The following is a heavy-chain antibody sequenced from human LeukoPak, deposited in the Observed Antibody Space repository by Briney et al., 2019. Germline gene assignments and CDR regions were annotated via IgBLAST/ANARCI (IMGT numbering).Heavy chain of an antibody. V-gene: IGHV1-69*01. CDR3: AREAPREYYYDSSGLGYFDY. Sequence: SVKVSCKASGGTFSSYAISWVRQAPGQGLEWIGGIIPIFGTANYAQKFQGRVTITADESTSTAYMELSSLRSEDTAVYYCAREAPREYYYDSSGLGYFDYWGQGTLVTVSS. J-gene: IGHJ4*02. CDR1: GGTFSSYA. D-gene: IGHD3-22*01. CDR2: IIPIFGTA.